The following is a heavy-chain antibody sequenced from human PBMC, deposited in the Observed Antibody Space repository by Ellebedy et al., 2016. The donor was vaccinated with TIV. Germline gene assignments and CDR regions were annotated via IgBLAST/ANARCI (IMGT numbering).Heavy chain of an antibody. CDR2: INQHGSEK. Sequence: GESLKISCAASGFTFSHYWMSWVRQAPGKGPEWVANINQHGSEKYYVDSVKGRFTVARDNAKNSLYLQMNSLRAEDTAVYYWARDAPVLRYFDWQIKDDYWGQGTLVTVSS. J-gene: IGHJ4*02. V-gene: IGHV3-7*01. CDR1: GFTFSHYW. CDR3: ARDAPVLRYFDWQIKDDY. D-gene: IGHD3-9*01.